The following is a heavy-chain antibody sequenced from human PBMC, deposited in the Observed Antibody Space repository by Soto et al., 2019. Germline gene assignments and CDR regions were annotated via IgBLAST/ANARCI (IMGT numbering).Heavy chain of an antibody. V-gene: IGHV3-9*01. Sequence: GGSLRLSCAASGFTFDDYGMHWVRQAPGKGLEWVSGISSNRGSIAYADSVKGRFTISRDNAKNSLYLQMNSLRAEDTALYYCVKEGGRASYYDFRSGYFSVWGQGTTVTVSS. CDR1: GFTFDDYG. CDR3: VKEGGRASYYDFRSGYFSV. D-gene: IGHD3-3*01. J-gene: IGHJ6*02. CDR2: ISSNRGSI.